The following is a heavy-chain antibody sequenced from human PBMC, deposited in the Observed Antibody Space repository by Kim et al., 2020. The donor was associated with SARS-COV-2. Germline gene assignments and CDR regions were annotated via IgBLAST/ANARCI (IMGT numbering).Heavy chain of an antibody. CDR2: ISYDGSNK. CDR3: ARSPHYYDILTGSPGVLFDY. D-gene: IGHD3-9*01. J-gene: IGHJ4*02. Sequence: GGSLRLSCAASGFTFSSYAMHWVRQAPGKGLEWVAVISYDGSNKYYADSVKGRFTISRDNSKNTLYLQMNSLRAEDTAVYYCARSPHYYDILTGSPGVLFDYWGQGTLVTVSS. CDR1: GFTFSSYA. V-gene: IGHV3-30*04.